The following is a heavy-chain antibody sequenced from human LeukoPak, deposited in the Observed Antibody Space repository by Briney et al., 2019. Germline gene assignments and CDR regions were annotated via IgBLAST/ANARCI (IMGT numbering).Heavy chain of an antibody. Sequence: ASVKVSCKASGYTFTSYDLNWVRQATGQGLEWIGWMNPNSGNTGYAQKFQGRVTLTRSTSIAYMELRSLTSEDTVVYYCARDYGGNSGWFDPWGQGTLVTVSS. CDR2: MNPNSGNT. V-gene: IGHV1-8*01. CDR1: GYTFTSYD. D-gene: IGHD4-23*01. CDR3: ARDYGGNSGWFDP. J-gene: IGHJ5*02.